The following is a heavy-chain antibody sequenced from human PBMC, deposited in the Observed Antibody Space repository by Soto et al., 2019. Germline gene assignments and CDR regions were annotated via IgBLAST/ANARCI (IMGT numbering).Heavy chain of an antibody. J-gene: IGHJ4*02. Sequence: SQTLSLTCVISGFNISMDVVAWNLIRQSPSRGLEWLGRTYYRSKWCFDYAVSVKSRITINPDTSKNLFSLQMDSLNTEDTAVYFCTTEIHGYRYFDYWGQGTLVTVSS. V-gene: IGHV6-1*01. CDR2: TYYRSKWCF. CDR1: GFNISMDVVA. D-gene: IGHD5-18*01. CDR3: TTEIHGYRYFDY.